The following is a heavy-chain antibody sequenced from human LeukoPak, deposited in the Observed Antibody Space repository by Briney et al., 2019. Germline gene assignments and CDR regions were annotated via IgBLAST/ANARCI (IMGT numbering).Heavy chain of an antibody. Sequence: RPGGSLRLSCAASGFTFDDHGMSWVRQVPGKGLEWVSGINWDGGSTGYADSVKGRFTISRDNAKNSLFLQMNSLRAEDTALYYCARVHDFWSGYSLYYFDFWGQGTLVTVSS. D-gene: IGHD3-3*01. CDR3: ARVHDFWSGYSLYYFDF. CDR1: GFTFDDHG. CDR2: INWDGGST. J-gene: IGHJ4*02. V-gene: IGHV3-20*04.